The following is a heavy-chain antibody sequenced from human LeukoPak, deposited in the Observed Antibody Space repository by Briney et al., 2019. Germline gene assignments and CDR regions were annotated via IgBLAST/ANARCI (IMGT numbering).Heavy chain of an antibody. Sequence: GGSLRLSCAASGFTFSGYWMSWVRQAPGKGLEWVANIKQDGSEKYYVDSVKGRFTISRDNAKNSLYLQMNSLRAEDTAVYYCARGVTENYWGQGTLLTVSS. D-gene: IGHD5-18*01. V-gene: IGHV3-7*04. CDR1: GFTFSGYW. J-gene: IGHJ4*02. CDR3: ARGVTENY. CDR2: IKQDGSEK.